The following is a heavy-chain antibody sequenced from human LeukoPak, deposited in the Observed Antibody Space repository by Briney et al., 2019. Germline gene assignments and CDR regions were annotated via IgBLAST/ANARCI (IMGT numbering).Heavy chain of an antibody. CDR3: ARDRVATIPPNWFDP. Sequence: ASVKVSCKASGYTFTGYYMHWVRQAPGQGLEWMGWINPNSGGTNYAQKFQGRVTMTRDTSISTAYMELSRLRFDDTAVYYCARDRVATIPPNWFDPWGQGTLVTVSS. V-gene: IGHV1-2*02. CDR2: INPNSGGT. CDR1: GYTFTGYY. J-gene: IGHJ5*02. D-gene: IGHD5-12*01.